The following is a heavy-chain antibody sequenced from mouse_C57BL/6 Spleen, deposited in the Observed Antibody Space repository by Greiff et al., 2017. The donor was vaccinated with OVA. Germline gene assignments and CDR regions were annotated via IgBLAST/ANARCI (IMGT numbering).Heavy chain of an antibody. CDR1: GYTFTSYW. CDR2: IHPNSGST. V-gene: IGHV1-64*01. Sequence: QVQLQQPGAELVKPGASVKLSCKASGYTFTSYWMHWVKQRPGQGLEWIGMIHPNSGSTNYNEKFKSKATLTVDKSSSTAYMQLSSLTSEDSAVYYCAKATVVAKDCDYWGKGTTLTVAS. CDR3: AKATVVAKDCDY. J-gene: IGHJ2*01. D-gene: IGHD1-1*01.